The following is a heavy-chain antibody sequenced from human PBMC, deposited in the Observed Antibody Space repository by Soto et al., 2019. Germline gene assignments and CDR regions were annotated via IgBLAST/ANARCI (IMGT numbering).Heavy chain of an antibody. Sequence: QVQLVESGGGVVQPGRSLRLSCAASGFTFSSYGMHWVRQAPGKGLERVAVISYDGSNKYYADTVKGRFTISRDNSKNPRYLQMSSLRADDTAVYYCAKDSSSWYVYYYYYGMCVWGQGTTGTVSS. CDR2: ISYDGSNK. CDR3: AKDSSSWYVYYYYYGMCV. J-gene: IGHJ6*02. V-gene: IGHV3-30*18. CDR1: GFTFSSYG. D-gene: IGHD6-13*01.